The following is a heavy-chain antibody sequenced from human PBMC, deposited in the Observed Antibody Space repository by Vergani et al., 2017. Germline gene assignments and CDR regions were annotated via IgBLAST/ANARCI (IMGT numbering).Heavy chain of an antibody. CDR1: GYSFTNYW. D-gene: IGHD6-25*01. J-gene: IGHJ6*02. CDR2: IYPSDSDT. V-gene: IGHV5-51*01. Sequence: EVQLVQSGAEVKKPGESLKISCKGSGYSFTNYWIGWVRQKPGKGLEWMGIIYPSDSDTRYSPSFQGQVTVSADKSISTAYLQWSSLKASDTAMYYCAGLXSSGWSPAWYCMDVWSQGTTVTVSS. CDR3: AGLXSSGWSPAWYCMDV.